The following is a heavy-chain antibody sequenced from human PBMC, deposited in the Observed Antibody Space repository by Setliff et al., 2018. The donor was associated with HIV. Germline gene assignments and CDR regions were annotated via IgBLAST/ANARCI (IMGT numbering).Heavy chain of an antibody. V-gene: IGHV4-38-2*01. Sequence: PSETLSLTCAVSGYSISSGYYWGWIRQPPGKGLEWIGGIYHTGSTYYNPSLKSRVTMSADTSTGTVYMELSSLRSEDTAVYYCARCGAGEWHLYMDVWGKGTAVTVSS. CDR1: GYSISSGYY. J-gene: IGHJ6*03. D-gene: IGHD3-16*01. CDR2: IYHTGST. CDR3: ARCGAGEWHLYMDV.